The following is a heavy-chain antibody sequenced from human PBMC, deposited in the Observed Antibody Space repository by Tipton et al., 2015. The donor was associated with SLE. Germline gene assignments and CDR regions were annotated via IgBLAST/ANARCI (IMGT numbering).Heavy chain of an antibody. V-gene: IGHV4-59*08. J-gene: IGHJ4*02. CDR1: GGPLTGDY. CDR2: VFYTGRT. CDR3: ARGGGDSSSCQDFDR. Sequence: GLVKPSETLSLTCTVSGGPLTGDYWSWIRQPPGKGLEWIGYVFYTGRTTYNPSLERRVTISIDTSRTQFSLNLTSVTASDTAVYYCARGGGDSSSCQDFDRWGQGTLVTVSS. D-gene: IGHD6-13*01.